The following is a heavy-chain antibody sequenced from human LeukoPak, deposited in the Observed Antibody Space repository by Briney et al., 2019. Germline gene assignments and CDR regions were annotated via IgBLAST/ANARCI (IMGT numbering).Heavy chain of an antibody. CDR3: AKLAPIGTTLGLLFDY. CDR1: GFXFSSSA. J-gene: IGHJ4*02. CDR2: ISGTGGGT. V-gene: IGHV3-23*01. Sequence: GGSLRLSCAASGFXFSSSAMSWVRQAPGKGLEWVSTISGTGGGTYSADSVKGRFTISRDNSRDSLYLQMNGLRAEDTAVYYCAKLAPIGTTLGLLFDYWGQGTLVTVSS. D-gene: IGHD1-7*01.